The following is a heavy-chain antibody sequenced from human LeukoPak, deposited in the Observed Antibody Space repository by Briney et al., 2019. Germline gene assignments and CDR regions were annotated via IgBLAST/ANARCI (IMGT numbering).Heavy chain of an antibody. D-gene: IGHD3-16*01. CDR2: IIDSGDIT. V-gene: IGHV3-23*01. CDR1: GFTFSSYA. J-gene: IGHJ6*03. CDR3: AKLGGQEVYNYYVGV. Sequence: PGGSLRLSSEASGFTFSSYAMSWVRQAPGKGLEWVSGIIDSGDITYYANSVKGRFTIPRDNSKNTLYLQMNSLRAEDTAVYYCAKLGGQEVYNYYVGVWGKGTTVAVSS.